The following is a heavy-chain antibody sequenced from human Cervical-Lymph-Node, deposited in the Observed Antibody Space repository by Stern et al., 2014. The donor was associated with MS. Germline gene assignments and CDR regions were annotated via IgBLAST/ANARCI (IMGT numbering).Heavy chain of an antibody. V-gene: IGHV3-74*03. J-gene: IGHJ6*02. Sequence: EVQLVESGGGLVQPGESLRLSCAASGFTFGDFMMHWVRQAPGQGLVWLSRINGDGSSTKQADSVKGRFTISRDNAKNTLYLQINSLSVEDTAVYYCARDGTYTVGKYGMDVWGQGTTVIVSS. CDR3: ARDGTYTVGKYGMDV. D-gene: IGHD1-1*01. CDR1: GFTFGDFM. CDR2: INGDGSST.